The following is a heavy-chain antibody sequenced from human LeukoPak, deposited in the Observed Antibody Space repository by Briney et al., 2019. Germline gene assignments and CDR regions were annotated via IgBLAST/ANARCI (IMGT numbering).Heavy chain of an antibody. Sequence: SETLSLTCTVSGGSISSGAYYWSCIRRAAGGGLGWNGRIYTTGSIKYSPYLKRRVSLSIDTSQSQFYLKVSYVTAADTAVYYCAREGQATGDSYYYYYMDVWGKGTTVTVSS. D-gene: IGHD3-16*01. J-gene: IGHJ6*03. CDR3: AREGQATGDSYYYYYMDV. V-gene: IGHV4-61*02. CDR2: IYTTGSI. CDR1: GGSISSGAYY.